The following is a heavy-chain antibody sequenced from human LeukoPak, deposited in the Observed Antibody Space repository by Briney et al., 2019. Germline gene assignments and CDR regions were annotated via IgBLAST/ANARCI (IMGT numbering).Heavy chain of an antibody. Sequence: GGSLRLSCAASGFAFSDFYMFWIRQAPGKGLEWISYISNSGSTLYYADSVKGRFTISRDNDKNLLYLQMNSLRADDTAVYYCARDALGSYDYWGQGTLATVSS. V-gene: IGHV3-11*01. CDR3: ARDALGSYDY. CDR2: ISNSGSTL. J-gene: IGHJ4*02. CDR1: GFAFSDFY. D-gene: IGHD3-10*01.